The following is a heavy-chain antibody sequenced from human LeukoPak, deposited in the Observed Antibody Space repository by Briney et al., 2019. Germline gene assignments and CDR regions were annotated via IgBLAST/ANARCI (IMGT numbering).Heavy chain of an antibody. CDR1: RYTFTRYY. CDR2: INPNSGGT. V-gene: IGHV1-2*02. CDR3: ARAGLPYYYMDV. J-gene: IGHJ6*03. Sequence: ASVKVSCKASRYTFTRYYMHWVRQAPGQGLEWMGWINPNSGGTNYAQKFQGRVTMTRDTSISTAYMELSRLRSDDTAVYYCARAGLPYYYMDVWGKGTTVTVSS.